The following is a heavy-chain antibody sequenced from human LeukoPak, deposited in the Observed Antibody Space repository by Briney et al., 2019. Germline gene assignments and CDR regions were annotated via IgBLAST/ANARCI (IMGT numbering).Heavy chain of an antibody. CDR2: MNPNSGNT. J-gene: IGHJ4*02. D-gene: IGHD4-23*01. V-gene: IGHV1-8*01. Sequence: ASVKVSCKASGYTFTSYDINWVRQATGQGLEWMGWMNPNSGNTGYAQKFQGRVTMTRNTSISTAYMELCSLRSEDTAVYYCARGLMVVTETKPVDWGQGTLVSVSS. CDR3: ARGLMVVTETKPVD. CDR1: GYTFTSYD.